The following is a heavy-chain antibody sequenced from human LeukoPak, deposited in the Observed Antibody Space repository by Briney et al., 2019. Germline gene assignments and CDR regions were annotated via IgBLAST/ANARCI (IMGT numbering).Heavy chain of an antibody. D-gene: IGHD6-13*01. CDR3: ARARSGSSWIFDY. J-gene: IGHJ4*02. V-gene: IGHV4-34*01. Sequence: KPSETLSLTCAVYGGSFSGYYWSWIRQPPGKGLEWIGEIYHSGSTNYNPSLKSRVTISVDKSKNQFSLKLNSVTAADTAVYYCARARSGSSWIFDYWGQGTLVTVSS. CDR2: IYHSGST. CDR1: GGSFSGYY.